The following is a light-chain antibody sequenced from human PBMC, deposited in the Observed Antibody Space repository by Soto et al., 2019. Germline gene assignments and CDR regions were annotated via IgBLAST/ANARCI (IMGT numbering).Light chain of an antibody. CDR2: GAS. Sequence: EIVLTQSPGTLSLSPGERATLSCRASQSVSSSYLAWYQQKPGQAPRLLIYGASSRATGIPDRFSGSGSGTDFTLTISRLEPEEFAGYYCQQYGSSGLTFGGGTKVEIK. CDR1: QSVSSSY. CDR3: QQYGSSGLT. J-gene: IGKJ4*01. V-gene: IGKV3-20*01.